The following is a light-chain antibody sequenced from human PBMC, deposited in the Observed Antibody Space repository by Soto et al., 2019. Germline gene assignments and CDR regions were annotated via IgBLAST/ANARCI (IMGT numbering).Light chain of an antibody. CDR2: GAS. CDR3: QHYNSYPWT. J-gene: IGKJ1*01. Sequence: EIVLTQSPVTLSLSPGERATLSCRASQSVSNNYLAWYQQKPGQAPRLLIYGASNRATGIPDRFSGSGSGTEFTLTISSLQPGDYATYYCQHYNSYPWTFGQGTKVDIK. V-gene: IGKV3-20*01. CDR1: QSVSNNY.